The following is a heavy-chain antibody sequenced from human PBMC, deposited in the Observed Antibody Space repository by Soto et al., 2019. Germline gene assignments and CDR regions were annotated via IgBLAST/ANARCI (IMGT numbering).Heavy chain of an antibody. CDR1: GFSLTTDRVG. V-gene: IGHV2-5*02. D-gene: IGHD1-26*01. CDR3: AHAYGGRSLY. Sequence: QITLKESGPTLVKPTQTLTLTCTFSGFSLTTDRVGVGWIRQPPGEALEWLAVIYWDDSTTYRQSLESRLTITKDTSKNQVALTMTNMDSVETATYYCAHAYGGRSLYWGQGTLVTVSS. CDR2: IYWDDST. J-gene: IGHJ4*02.